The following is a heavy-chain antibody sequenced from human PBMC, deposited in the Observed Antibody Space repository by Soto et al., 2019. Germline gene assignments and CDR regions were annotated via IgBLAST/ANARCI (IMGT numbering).Heavy chain of an antibody. J-gene: IGHJ6*02. CDR2: IYYSGST. Sequence: QVQLQESGPGLVKPSETLSLTCTVSGGSISSYYWSWIRQPPGKGLEWIGYIYYSGSTNYNPSLKSRVTISVDTSKNQFSLKLSSVTAADTAVYYCARESGDYGLDYYYGMDVWGQGTTVTVSS. D-gene: IGHD3-16*01. CDR1: GGSISSYY. V-gene: IGHV4-59*01. CDR3: ARESGDYGLDYYYGMDV.